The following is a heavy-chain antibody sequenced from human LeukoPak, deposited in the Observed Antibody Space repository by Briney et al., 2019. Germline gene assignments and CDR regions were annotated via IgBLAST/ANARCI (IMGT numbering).Heavy chain of an antibody. Sequence: GGSLRLSCAASGFTVSSNYMSWVRQAPGKGLDWVSIISGSGETTYYADPVKGRFTIARDNFKNTVYLQMNSLRAEDTAMYYCARGEVRMVRGVVEIWGQGTMVTVSA. CDR2: ISGSGETT. D-gene: IGHD3-10*01. J-gene: IGHJ3*02. CDR1: GFTVSSNY. CDR3: ARGEVRMVRGVVEI. V-gene: IGHV3-23*01.